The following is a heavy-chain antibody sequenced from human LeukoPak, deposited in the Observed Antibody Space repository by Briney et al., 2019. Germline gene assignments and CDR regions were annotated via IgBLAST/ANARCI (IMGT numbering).Heavy chain of an antibody. D-gene: IGHD6-13*01. CDR3: ARLLYSSSWYPLGY. J-gene: IGHJ4*02. CDR2: MNPNSGNT. Sequence: GASVKVSCKASGYTLTGYYMHWVRQATGQGLEWMGWMNPNSGNTGYAQKFQGRVTMTRNTPISTAYMELSSLKSEDTAVYYCARLLYSSSWYPLGYWGQGTLVAVSS. CDR1: GYTLTGYY. V-gene: IGHV1-8*02.